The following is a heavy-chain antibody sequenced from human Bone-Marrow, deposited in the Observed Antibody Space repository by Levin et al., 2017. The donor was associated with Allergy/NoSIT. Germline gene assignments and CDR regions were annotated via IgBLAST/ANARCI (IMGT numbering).Heavy chain of an antibody. CDR2: TYSGGAT. J-gene: IGHJ4*02. Sequence: GGSLRLSCAASGFVVSSNHMSWVRQAPGKGLEWLSVTYSGGATSYRDSVKGRFTIPRDNFKNTLYLQMNSLRVEDTAIYYCARDNYDTPGELDFWGQGTLVTVS. D-gene: IGHD3-9*01. CDR1: GFVVSSNH. CDR3: ARDNYDTPGELDF. V-gene: IGHV3-53*01.